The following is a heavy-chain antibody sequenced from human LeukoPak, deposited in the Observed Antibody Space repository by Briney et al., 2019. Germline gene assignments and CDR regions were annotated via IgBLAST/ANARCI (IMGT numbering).Heavy chain of an antibody. D-gene: IGHD4-23*01. CDR1: GFPFSNYW. Sequence: PGGSLRLSCAASGFPFSNYWISWVRQAPGKGLEWVANMKEDGGEINYVDSVKGRFTISRDNAKNSLYLQMNSLRVDDTAVYYCVRDRGYSTFDYWGQGTLVTVSS. CDR3: VRDRGYSTFDY. CDR2: MKEDGGEI. J-gene: IGHJ4*02. V-gene: IGHV3-7*01.